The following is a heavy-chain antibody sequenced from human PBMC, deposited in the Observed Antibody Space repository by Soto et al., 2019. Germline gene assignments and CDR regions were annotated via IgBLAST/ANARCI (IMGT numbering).Heavy chain of an antibody. V-gene: IGHV3-23*01. CDR3: AKKVNSGPESPYFDY. J-gene: IGHJ4*02. D-gene: IGHD1-1*01. Sequence: GGSLRLSCEASGFHFIDHDMSWVRQAPGKGLEWVSGCRTGGDDGTTYYADSVQGRFTISRENSKNTLFLQMNCLRAEDTAIYYCAKKVNSGPESPYFDYWGQGTLVTVSS. CDR1: GFHFIDHD. CDR2: CRTGGDDGTT.